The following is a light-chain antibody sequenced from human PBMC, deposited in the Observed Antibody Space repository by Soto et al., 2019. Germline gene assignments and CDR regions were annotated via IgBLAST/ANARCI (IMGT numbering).Light chain of an antibody. CDR3: QQYNYWPPWT. CDR2: GAS. Sequence: EIVMTQSPATLAVAPGESVTLSCRARKSIYNNLAWCQQKPGQAPRLLIYGASNRATGIPARFSGSGSGTEFTLTISSLQSEDFAVYYCQQYNYWPPWTFGQGTKVDIK. CDR1: KSIYNN. J-gene: IGKJ1*01. V-gene: IGKV3-15*01.